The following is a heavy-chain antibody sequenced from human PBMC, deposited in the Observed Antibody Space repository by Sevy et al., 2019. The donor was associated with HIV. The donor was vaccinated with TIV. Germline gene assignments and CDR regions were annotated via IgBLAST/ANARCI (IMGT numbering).Heavy chain of an antibody. CDR1: GGSISSYY. J-gene: IGHJ5*02. V-gene: IGHV4-59*01. Sequence: SETLSLTCTVSGGSISSYYWTWIRQPPEKGLEWIGCMYDSGSTNYNPSLKSRVTISVDTSKNQLSLKLSSVTAADTAVYYCASGSGVLVSWGQGTLVTVSS. CDR3: ASGSGVLVS. D-gene: IGHD1-26*01. CDR2: MYDSGST.